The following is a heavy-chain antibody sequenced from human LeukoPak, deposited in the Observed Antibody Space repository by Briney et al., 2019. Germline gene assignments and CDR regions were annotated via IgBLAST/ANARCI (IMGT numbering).Heavy chain of an antibody. CDR3: ARDGYSGSYYDY. CDR1: GGSISSYY. J-gene: IGHJ4*02. D-gene: IGHD1-26*01. V-gene: IGHV4-59*01. Sequence: PSETLSLTCTVSGGSISSYYWSWIRQPPGKGLEWIGYIYCSGSTNYNPSLKSRVTISVDTPQNQFSLKLSSVTAAHTAVYYCARDGYSGSYYDYWGQGTLVAVSS. CDR2: IYCSGST.